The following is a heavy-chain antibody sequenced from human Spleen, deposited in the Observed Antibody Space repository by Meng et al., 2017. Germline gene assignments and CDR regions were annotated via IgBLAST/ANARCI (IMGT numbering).Heavy chain of an antibody. V-gene: IGHV4-61*01. D-gene: IGHD6-6*01. J-gene: IGHJ4*02. CDR3: ARSSTSPASYFFDY. CDR1: GGSVSSGSYY. CDR2: IYYSGST. Sequence: QGRLVASGPRLLRPSETLSLTSTVSGGSVSSGSYYWSWIRQPPGKGLEWIGHIYYSGSTNYNPSLKSRVTISVDTSKNQFSLKLSSVTAADTAVYFCARSSTSPASYFFDYWGQGTLVTVSS.